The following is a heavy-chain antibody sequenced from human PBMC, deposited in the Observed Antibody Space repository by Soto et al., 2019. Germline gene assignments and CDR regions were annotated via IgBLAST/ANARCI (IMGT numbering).Heavy chain of an antibody. Sequence: VVPQRLWYGVAEGTCGGYAGNWIRQDPGKGLEWVSGISGTGDGTDYGDSVKGRFIVSRDNFKNMLYLQMNSLSSEDTAVYYCAGLGYSSQDFWGQATLVTLSS. CDR3: AGLGYSSQDF. CDR1: EGTCGGYA. CDR2: ISGTGDGT. V-gene: IGHV3-23*01. D-gene: IGHD5-18*01. J-gene: IGHJ4*02.